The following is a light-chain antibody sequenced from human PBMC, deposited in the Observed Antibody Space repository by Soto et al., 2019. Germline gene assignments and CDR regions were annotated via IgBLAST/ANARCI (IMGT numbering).Light chain of an antibody. CDR3: QQLNSYPRT. CDR1: QGISSY. CDR2: GAS. J-gene: IGKJ1*01. Sequence: DIQLTQSPSFLSASVGDRVTITCRASQGISSYLAWYQQKPGKAPKLLIYGASTLQNGVPSTFSGSGSGTEFTLTSSSLQPEDFATYYCQQLNSYPRTFGQGTKVDIK. V-gene: IGKV1-9*01.